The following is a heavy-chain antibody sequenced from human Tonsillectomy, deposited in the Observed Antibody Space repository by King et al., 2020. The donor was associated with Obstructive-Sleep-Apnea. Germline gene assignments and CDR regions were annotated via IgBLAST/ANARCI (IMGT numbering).Heavy chain of an antibody. CDR1: GFTFDVYA. CDR3: AKDSYEDSGGPYYYDMDV. V-gene: IGHV3-9*01. J-gene: IGHJ6*02. Sequence: VQLVESGGGLVQPGRSLRLSCAASGFTFDVYAMHWVRQAPGKGLEWVSSIIWNSGSIAYADSVEGRFTISRDNAKKSLYLQMNSLRAEDTALYYCAKDSYEDSGGPYYYDMDVWGQGTPVTVSS. CDR2: IIWNSGSI. D-gene: IGHD3-22*01.